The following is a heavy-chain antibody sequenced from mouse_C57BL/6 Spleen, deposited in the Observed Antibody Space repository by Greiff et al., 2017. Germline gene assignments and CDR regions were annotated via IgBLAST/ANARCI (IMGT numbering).Heavy chain of an antibody. Sequence: EVMLVESGGGLVKPGGSLKLSCAASGFTFSDYGMHWVRQAPEKGLEWVAYISSGSSTIYYADTVKGRFTISRDNAKNTLFLQMTSLRSEDTAMYYCARPYDGYAMDYWGQGTSVTVSS. V-gene: IGHV5-17*01. J-gene: IGHJ4*01. CDR3: ARPYDGYAMDY. CDR2: ISSGSSTI. D-gene: IGHD2-3*01. CDR1: GFTFSDYG.